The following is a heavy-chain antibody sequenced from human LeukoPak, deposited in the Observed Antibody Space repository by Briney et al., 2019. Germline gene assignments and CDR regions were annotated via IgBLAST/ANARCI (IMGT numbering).Heavy chain of an antibody. CDR1: AFTFSSYG. J-gene: IGHJ4*02. Sequence: PGGSLRLSCAASAFTFSSYGMHWVRQAPGKGLEWVAVISYDGSNKYYADSVKGRFTISRDNSKNTLYLQMNSLRAEDTAVYYCANTESVGATDRSDYWGQGTLVTVSS. CDR3: ANTESVGATDRSDY. D-gene: IGHD1-26*01. CDR2: ISYDGSNK. V-gene: IGHV3-30*18.